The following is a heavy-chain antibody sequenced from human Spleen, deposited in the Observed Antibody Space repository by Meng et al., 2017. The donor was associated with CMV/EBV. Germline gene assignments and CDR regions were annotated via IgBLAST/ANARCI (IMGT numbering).Heavy chain of an antibody. V-gene: IGHV3-48*04. CDR3: ARTYRPGYYYYYGMDV. Sequence: GGSLRLSCAASGFTFSSYSMNWVRQAPGKGLEWVSHISSNGRTRYYADSVKGRFTISRDNAKNSLYLQMNSLRAEDTALYYCARTYRPGYYYYYGMDVGGQGTTVTVSS. D-gene: IGHD4-11*01. CDR1: GFTFSSYS. J-gene: IGHJ6*02. CDR2: ISSNGRTR.